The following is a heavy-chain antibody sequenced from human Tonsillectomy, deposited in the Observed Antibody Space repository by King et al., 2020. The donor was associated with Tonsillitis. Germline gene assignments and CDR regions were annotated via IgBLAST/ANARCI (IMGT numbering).Heavy chain of an antibody. CDR2: ISYDGSNK. D-gene: IGHD2-15*01. CDR3: AKDGRSAWGGWD. CDR1: GFIFSSYG. V-gene: IGHV3-30*18. Sequence: VQLVESGGGVVQPGKSLRLSCAASGFIFSSYGMHWVRQAPGKGLEWVAVISYDGSNKYYVDSVKGRFTISRDTSKNTLYLQMNSLRTEDTAMYYCAKDGRSAWGGWDWGRGPLVTVSS. J-gene: IGHJ4*02.